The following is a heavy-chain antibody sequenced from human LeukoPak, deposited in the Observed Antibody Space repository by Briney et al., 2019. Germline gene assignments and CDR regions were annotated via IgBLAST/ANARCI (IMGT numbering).Heavy chain of an antibody. D-gene: IGHD1-26*01. V-gene: IGHV4-59*01. CDR1: GGSISSYY. Sequence: SETLSLTCTVSGGSISSYYWSWIRQPPGKGLEWIGYIYYSGSTNYNPSLKSRVTISVDTSKNQFSLKLSSVTAADTAVYYCARGVGAKVDAFDIWGQGTMVTVSS. J-gene: IGHJ3*02. CDR2: IYYSGST. CDR3: ARGVGAKVDAFDI.